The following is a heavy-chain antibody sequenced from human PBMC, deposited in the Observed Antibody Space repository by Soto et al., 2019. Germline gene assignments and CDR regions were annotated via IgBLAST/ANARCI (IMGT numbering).Heavy chain of an antibody. CDR2: IYYSGST. V-gene: IGHV4-59*08. D-gene: IGHD5-12*01. CDR1: GGSISSYY. J-gene: IGHJ6*03. Sequence: SETLSLTCTVSGGSISSYYWSWIRQPPGKGLEWIGYIYYSGSTNYNPSLKSRVTISVDTSKNQFSLKLSSVTAADTAVYYCAGIVATSGLYYYYMDVWGKGTTVIVSS. CDR3: AGIVATSGLYYYYMDV.